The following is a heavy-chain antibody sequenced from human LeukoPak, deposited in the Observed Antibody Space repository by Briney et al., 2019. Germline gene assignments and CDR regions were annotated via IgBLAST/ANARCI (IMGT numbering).Heavy chain of an antibody. J-gene: IGHJ3*02. V-gene: IGHV3-30*02. CDR3: AREFGSHSGDAFDI. CDR1: GFTFSSYG. D-gene: IGHD1-26*01. CDR2: IRYDGSVK. Sequence: GGSLRLSCGASGFTFSSYGMHWVRQAPGKGLEWVAFIRYDGSVKYYADSVKGRFTISRDNAKNSLYLQMNSLRAEDTAVYYCAREFGSHSGDAFDIWGQGTMVTVSS.